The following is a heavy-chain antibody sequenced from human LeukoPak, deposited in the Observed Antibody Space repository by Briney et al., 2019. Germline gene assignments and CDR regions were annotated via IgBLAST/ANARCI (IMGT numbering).Heavy chain of an antibody. CDR2: IYHSGST. CDR3: ARGQDAKILAADGTAAFDI. CDR1: GGSISSGGYC. V-gene: IGHV4-30-2*01. J-gene: IGHJ3*02. D-gene: IGHD6-13*01. Sequence: SETLSLTCAVSGGSISSGGYCWSWIRQPPGKCLEWIGYIYHSGSTYYNPSRKSRFTIAVNRSKNQFSLTLSSVTAADTAVYYCARGQDAKILAADGTAAFDIWGQGTMVTVSS.